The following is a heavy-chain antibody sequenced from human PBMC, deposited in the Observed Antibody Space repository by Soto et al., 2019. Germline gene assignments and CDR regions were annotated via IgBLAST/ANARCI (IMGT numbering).Heavy chain of an antibody. Sequence: GGSLRLSCAASGFTFSCYGMHWVRQPPGTRLEWVAVIWYDASNKYYADSVKSRFTISRDNSKNTLYLQMNSLSAEDTAVYYCASGDNPGMDYYGMDVCGKGTRVTVSS. CDR3: ASGDNPGMDYYGMDV. V-gene: IGHV3-33*01. D-gene: IGHD6-13*01. CDR1: GFTFSCYG. J-gene: IGHJ6*04. CDR2: IWYDASNK.